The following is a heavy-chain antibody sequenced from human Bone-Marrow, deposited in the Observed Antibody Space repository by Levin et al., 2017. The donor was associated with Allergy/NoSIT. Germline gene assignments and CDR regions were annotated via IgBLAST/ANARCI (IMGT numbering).Heavy chain of an antibody. CDR3: ARDRPLVRGVYYYYGMDV. Sequence: QAGGSLRLSCAASGFTFSSYWMSWVRQAPGKGLEWVANIKQDGSEKYYVDSVKGRFTISRDNAKNSLYLQMNSLRAEDTAVYYCARDRPLVRGVYYYYGMDVWGQGTTVTVSS. V-gene: IGHV3-7*01. CDR1: GFTFSSYW. D-gene: IGHD3-10*01. CDR2: IKQDGSEK. J-gene: IGHJ6*02.